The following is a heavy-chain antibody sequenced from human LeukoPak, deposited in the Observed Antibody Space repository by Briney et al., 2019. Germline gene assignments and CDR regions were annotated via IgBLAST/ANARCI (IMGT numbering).Heavy chain of an antibody. CDR3: AKNFARAWNYYMDV. J-gene: IGHJ6*03. V-gene: IGHV3-23*01. CDR1: GFTFSNYA. D-gene: IGHD1-1*01. CDR2: IRASGDTT. Sequence: GGSLRLSCTASGFTFSNYAMSWVRQAPGKGLQWVSDIRASGDTTHYADSVKGRFTISRDNSKNTLYLQMNSLSAEDTAVYCGAKNFARAWNYYMDVWGKGTTVTVSS.